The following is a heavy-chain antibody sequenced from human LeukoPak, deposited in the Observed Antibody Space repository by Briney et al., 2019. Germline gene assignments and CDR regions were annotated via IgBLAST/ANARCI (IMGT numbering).Heavy chain of an antibody. V-gene: IGHV4-39*01. D-gene: IGHD6-19*01. CDR1: GGSISSSSYY. CDR3: ARQVTRYSSGWSRLDY. Sequence: SETLSLTCTVSGGSISSSSYYWGWIRQPPGKGLEWIGSIYYSGSTYYNPSPNSRVTISVDTSKNQFSLKLSSVTAADTAVYYCARQVTRYSSGWSRLDYWGQGTLVTVSS. J-gene: IGHJ4*02. CDR2: IYYSGST.